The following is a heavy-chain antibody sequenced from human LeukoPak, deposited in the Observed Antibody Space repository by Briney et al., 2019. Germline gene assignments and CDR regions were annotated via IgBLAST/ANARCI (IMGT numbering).Heavy chain of an antibody. Sequence: GASVKVSCKASGYTFTSYDINWMRQATGQGLEWMVWMNPNSGSTGYAQKFQGRVTMTRNTSISTAYMELSSLRSEDTAVYYCARGDDSSGYFDYWGQGTLVTVSS. J-gene: IGHJ4*02. CDR1: GYTFTSYD. CDR2: MNPNSGST. CDR3: ARGDDSSGYFDY. D-gene: IGHD3-22*01. V-gene: IGHV1-8*01.